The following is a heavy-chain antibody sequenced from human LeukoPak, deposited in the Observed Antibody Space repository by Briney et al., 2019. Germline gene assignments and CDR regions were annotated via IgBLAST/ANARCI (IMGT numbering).Heavy chain of an antibody. D-gene: IGHD2-15*01. CDR2: ISAYNGNT. J-gene: IGHJ4*02. CDR3: ASYNLRQAA. V-gene: IGHV1-18*01. Sequence: ASVKVSCKTSGYTFTSYGISWVRQAPGQGPEWMGWISAYNGNTNYAQKLQGRVTMTTDTSTSTVYMELSSLRSEDTAVYYCASYNLRQAAWGQGTLVTVSS. CDR1: GYTFTSYG.